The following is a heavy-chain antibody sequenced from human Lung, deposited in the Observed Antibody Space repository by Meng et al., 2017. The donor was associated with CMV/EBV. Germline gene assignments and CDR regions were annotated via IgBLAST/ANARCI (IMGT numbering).Heavy chain of an antibody. CDR2: IPHRGSS. V-gene: IGHV4-4*02. Sequence: VRLREAGPALVKPSQTPSLTCAVSGDSITNHNWWAWVRQPPGKGLEWIGEIPHRGSSAYNPSLKSRVSMSIDKSKNQFSLKLTSVTAADTAVYHCLRRSGGSVWGQGTLVTVSS. J-gene: IGHJ1*01. CDR1: GDSITNHNW. D-gene: IGHD3-10*01. CDR3: LRRSGGSV.